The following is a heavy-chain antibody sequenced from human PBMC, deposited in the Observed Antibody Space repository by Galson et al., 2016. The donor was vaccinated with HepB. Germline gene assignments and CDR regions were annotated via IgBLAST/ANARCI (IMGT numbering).Heavy chain of an antibody. CDR3: ARDGEYYYGSGSYAET. CDR1: GFTVSSSY. Sequence: SLRLSCAASGFTVSSSYMSWVRQASGKGLEWVGRIRSKANNYATAYAASVKGRFTISRDDSKNTAYLQMNSLKTEDTAVYYCARDGEYYYGSGSYAETWGQGTLVTVSS. J-gene: IGHJ5*02. CDR2: IRSKANNYAT. D-gene: IGHD3-10*01. V-gene: IGHV3-73*01.